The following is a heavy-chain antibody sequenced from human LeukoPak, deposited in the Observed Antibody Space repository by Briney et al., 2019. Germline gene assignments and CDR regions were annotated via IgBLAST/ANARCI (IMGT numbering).Heavy chain of an antibody. CDR3: ARQNSGYLYYYYGMDV. CDR2: IYYSGST. V-gene: IGHV4-59*08. CDR1: GGSISSYY. Sequence: SETLSLTCTVSGGSISSYYWSWIRQPPGKGLEWIGYIYYSGSTNYNPSLKSRVTISVDTSKNQFSLKLSSVTAADTAVYYCARQNSGYLYYYYGMDVWGQGTTVTVPS. D-gene: IGHD5-12*01. J-gene: IGHJ6*02.